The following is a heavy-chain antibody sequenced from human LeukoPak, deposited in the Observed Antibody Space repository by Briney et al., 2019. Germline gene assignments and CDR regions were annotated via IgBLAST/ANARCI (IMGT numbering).Heavy chain of an antibody. V-gene: IGHV4-38-2*02. D-gene: IGHD3-22*01. CDR2: IYHSGNT. CDR3: ARAPNYYDSSGYLDY. CDR1: GYAVSSGYY. Sequence: SETLSLTCTVSGYAVSSGYYWGWIRQPPGKGLEWIGEIYHSGNTDYNPSLKSRATISVDTSKNQFSLKLSSVTAADTAVYYCARAPNYYDSSGYLDYWGQGTLVTVSS. J-gene: IGHJ4*02.